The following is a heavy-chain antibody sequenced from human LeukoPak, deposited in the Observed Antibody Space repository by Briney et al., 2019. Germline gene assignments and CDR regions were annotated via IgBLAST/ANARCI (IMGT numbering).Heavy chain of an antibody. Sequence: ASVKVSCKASGYTFTGYGISWVRQAPGQGLEWMGWISAYNGNTNYAQKLQGRVTMTTDTSTSTAYMELRSLRSDDTAVYYCARVFSSYYDSSGSFDYWGQGTLVTVSS. CDR1: GYTFTGYG. V-gene: IGHV1-18*01. D-gene: IGHD3-22*01. CDR3: ARVFSSYYDSSGSFDY. J-gene: IGHJ4*02. CDR2: ISAYNGNT.